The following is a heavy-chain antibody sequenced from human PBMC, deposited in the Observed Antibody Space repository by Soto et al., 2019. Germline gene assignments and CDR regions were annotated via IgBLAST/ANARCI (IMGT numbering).Heavy chain of an antibody. V-gene: IGHV4-4*02. D-gene: IGHD2-15*01. CDR2: IYHSGST. CDR1: GGSISSSNW. CDR3: ARAGRGYCSGGSCYSGLHGMDV. Sequence: QVQLQESGPGLVKPSGTLSLTCAVSGGSISSSNWWSWVRQPPGKGLEWIGEIYHSGSTNYNPSRKSRVTISVDKSKNQFSLKLSSVTAADTAVYYCARAGRGYCSGGSCYSGLHGMDVWGQGTTGTVSS. J-gene: IGHJ6*02.